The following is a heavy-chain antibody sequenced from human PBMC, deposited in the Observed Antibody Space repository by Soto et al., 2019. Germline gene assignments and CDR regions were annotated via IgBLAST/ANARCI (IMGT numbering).Heavy chain of an antibody. CDR3: AKDLLGSSIEGYYYYYYGMDV. CDR1: GFTFSSYG. Sequence: GGSLRLSCAASGFTFSSYGMHWVRQAPGKGLEWVAVISYDGSNKYYADSVKGRFTISRDNSKNTLYLQMNSLRAEDTAVYYCAKDLLGSSIEGYYYYYYGMDVWGQGTTVTVSS. V-gene: IGHV3-30*18. J-gene: IGHJ6*02. CDR2: ISYDGSNK. D-gene: IGHD6-6*01.